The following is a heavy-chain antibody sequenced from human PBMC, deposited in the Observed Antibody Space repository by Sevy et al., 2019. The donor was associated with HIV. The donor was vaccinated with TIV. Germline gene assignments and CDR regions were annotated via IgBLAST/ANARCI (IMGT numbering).Heavy chain of an antibody. V-gene: IGHV3-7*01. J-gene: IGHJ4*02. CDR2: IKQDGSEK. CDR1: GFSFSSYW. CDR3: ARDRYYDSSGYRAPRDDY. Sequence: GGSLRLSCAASGFSFSSYWMTWARQASGKGLEWVANIKQDGSEKYYVDSVRGRLPIASDNAKNSLYLQMSSLRAEDTAVYYCARDRYYDSSGYRAPRDDYWGQGAQVTVSS. D-gene: IGHD3-22*01.